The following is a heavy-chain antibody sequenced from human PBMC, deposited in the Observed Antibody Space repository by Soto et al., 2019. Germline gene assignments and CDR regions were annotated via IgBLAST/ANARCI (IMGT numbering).Heavy chain of an antibody. CDR3: ARDPFRTIGTSYYYHYGMDV. Sequence: ASVKVSCKASGYIFTDYYMHWVRQAPGQGLEWMGWINPNSGDTNYVQKFQGWVTMTRDTSISTAYMELNRLRSDDTAVYYCARDPFRTIGTSYYYHYGMDVWGQGTTVTVSS. J-gene: IGHJ6*02. V-gene: IGHV1-2*04. CDR1: GYIFTDYY. D-gene: IGHD1-1*01. CDR2: INPNSGDT.